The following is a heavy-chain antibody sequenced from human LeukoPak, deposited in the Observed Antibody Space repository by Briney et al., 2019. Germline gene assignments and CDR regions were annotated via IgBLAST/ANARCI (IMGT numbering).Heavy chain of an antibody. CDR1: GFFFSGSA. Sequence: GGSLRLSCAASGFFFSGSAMHWVRQASGKGLEWVGRIRSKANGYTTAYAASVKGRFIISRDDSKNTAYLQMNGLKTEDTAVYYCTVLGGRDAFENWGQGTMVTVSS. J-gene: IGHJ3*02. D-gene: IGHD3-10*01. CDR2: IRSKANGYTT. V-gene: IGHV3-73*01. CDR3: TVLGGRDAFEN.